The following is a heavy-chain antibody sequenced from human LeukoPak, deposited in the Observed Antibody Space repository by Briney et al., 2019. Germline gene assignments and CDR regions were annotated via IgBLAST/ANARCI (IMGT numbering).Heavy chain of an antibody. D-gene: IGHD2-2*01. J-gene: IGHJ5*02. Sequence: GASVKVSCKASGYTFTSYGISWVRLAPGQGLEWMGWISAYNGNTNYAQKLQGRVTMTTDTSTSTAYMELRSLRSDDTAVYYCARDRDPIVVVPAAPYNWFDPWGQGTLVTVSS. CDR2: ISAYNGNT. V-gene: IGHV1-18*04. CDR3: ARDRDPIVVVPAAPYNWFDP. CDR1: GYTFTSYG.